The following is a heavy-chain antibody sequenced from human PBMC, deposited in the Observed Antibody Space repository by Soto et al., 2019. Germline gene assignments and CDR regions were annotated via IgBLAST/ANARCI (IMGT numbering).Heavy chain of an antibody. CDR3: ARHPDDYGDYGSDFDI. V-gene: IGHV5-10-1*01. J-gene: IGHJ3*02. D-gene: IGHD4-17*01. CDR2: IDPSDSYT. CDR1: GYSFTSYW. Sequence: GESLKISCKGSGYSFTSYWISWVRQMPGKGLEWMGRIDPSDSYTNYSPSFQGHVTISADKSISTAYLQWSSLKASDTAMYYCARHPDDYGDYGSDFDIWGQGTMVTVSS.